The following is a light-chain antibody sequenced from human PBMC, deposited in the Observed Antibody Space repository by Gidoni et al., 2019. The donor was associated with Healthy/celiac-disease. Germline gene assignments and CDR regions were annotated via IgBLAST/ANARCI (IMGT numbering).Light chain of an antibody. V-gene: IGKV1-8*01. Sequence: AIRMTQSPSSFSASTGDRVTISCRASQGISSYLSWYQQKPGKAPKLLVYAASTLQSGVPTRVSGSGSGTDFTLNISWLQSEDFATYYCQKYYSYPYTFGQGTKLEIK. CDR2: AAS. CDR3: QKYYSYPYT. CDR1: QGISSY. J-gene: IGKJ2*01.